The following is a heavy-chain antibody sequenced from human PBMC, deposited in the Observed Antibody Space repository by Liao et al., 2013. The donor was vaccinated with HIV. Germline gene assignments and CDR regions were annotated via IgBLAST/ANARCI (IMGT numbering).Heavy chain of an antibody. J-gene: IGHJ3*02. CDR2: VYYSGST. Sequence: QVQLQESGPGLVKPSETLSLTCTVSGGSISSYYWYWIRQPPGKGLEWIGYVYYSGSTNYNPSLKSRVTISVETSKNQFSLKLNSVTAADTAVYYCARDNAKAFDIWGQGTMVTVSS. CDR1: GGSISSYY. CDR3: ARDNAKAFDI. V-gene: IGHV4-59*01.